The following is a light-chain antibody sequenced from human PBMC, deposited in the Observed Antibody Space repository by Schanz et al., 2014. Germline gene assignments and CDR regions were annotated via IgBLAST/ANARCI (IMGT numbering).Light chain of an antibody. CDR1: CSDVGGYNY. CDR2: EVT. V-gene: IGLV2-8*01. CDR3: SSYAGRNNLV. J-gene: IGLJ2*01. Sequence: QSALTQPPSASGSPGQSVTISCTGTCSDVGGYNYVSWYQQHPGKAPKLMIYEVTKRPSGVPDRFSGSKSGNTASLTVSGLQADDEADYYCSSYAGRNNLVFGGGTKLTVL.